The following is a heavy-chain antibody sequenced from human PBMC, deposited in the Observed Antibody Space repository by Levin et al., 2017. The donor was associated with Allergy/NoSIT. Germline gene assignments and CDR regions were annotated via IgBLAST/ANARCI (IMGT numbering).Heavy chain of an antibody. D-gene: IGHD2-2*01. J-gene: IGHJ6*02. CDR3: ARELSVVVPTATSYYDDGMDG. CDR2: IYPYSGGS. Sequence: ASVKVSCKSSGYTFTDYYMHWVRQAPGQGLEWMGWIYPYSGGSNYAQKFQGRVTMTRDTSISTAYMELSRLRSDDTAVYYCARELSVVVPTATSYYDDGMDGWGQGTTVTVSS. V-gene: IGHV1-2*02. CDR1: GYTFTDYY.